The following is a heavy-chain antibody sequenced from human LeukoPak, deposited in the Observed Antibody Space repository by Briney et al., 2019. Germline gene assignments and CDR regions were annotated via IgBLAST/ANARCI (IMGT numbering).Heavy chain of an antibody. V-gene: IGHV1-69*13. J-gene: IGHJ4*02. CDR1: GGTFSSYA. Sequence: SVKVSCKASGGTFSSYAISWVRQAPGQGLEWMGGIIPIFGTANYARKFQGRVTITADESTSTAYMELSSLRSEDTAVYYCARVRLMYYYDSSGYYWSYWGQGTLVTVSS. CDR2: IIPIFGTA. D-gene: IGHD3-22*01. CDR3: ARVRLMYYYDSSGYYWSY.